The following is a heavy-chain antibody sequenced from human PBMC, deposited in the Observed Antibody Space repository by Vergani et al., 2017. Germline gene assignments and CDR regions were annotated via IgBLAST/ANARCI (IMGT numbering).Heavy chain of an antibody. CDR3: ARALSNYYDSSGGDY. V-gene: IGHV3-21*01. CDR2: ISSSSNYI. Sequence: EVQLVESGGGLVKPGWSLRLSCVASGFTFSSYSMNWVRQAPGKGLEWVSSISSSSNYIYYADSVKGRFTISRDNAKNSLFLQMNSLRAEDTAVCYCARALSNYYDSSGGDYWGQGTLVTVSS. J-gene: IGHJ4*02. D-gene: IGHD3-22*01. CDR1: GFTFSSYS.